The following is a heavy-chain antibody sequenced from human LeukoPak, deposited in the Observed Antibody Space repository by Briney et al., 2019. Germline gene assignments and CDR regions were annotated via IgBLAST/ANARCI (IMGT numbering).Heavy chain of an antibody. Sequence: PGGSLRLSCAASGSTFSSYGMHWVRQAPGKGLEWVAVIWYDGSNKYYADSVKGRFTISRDNSKNTLYLQMNSLRAEDTAVYYCARGTIFGVVIRDYYYYGMDVWGQGTTVTVSS. V-gene: IGHV3-33*01. CDR2: IWYDGSNK. CDR3: ARGTIFGVVIRDYYYYGMDV. J-gene: IGHJ6*02. CDR1: GSTFSSYG. D-gene: IGHD3-3*01.